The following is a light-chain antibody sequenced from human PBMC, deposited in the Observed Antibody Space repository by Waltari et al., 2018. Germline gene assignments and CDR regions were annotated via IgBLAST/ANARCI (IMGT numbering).Light chain of an antibody. CDR3: AAWDDSLNEML. CDR2: GND. Sequence: QPVLTQPPSASGTPGQGVTFSCSGPNSNIGSHTINWYQHLPGTTPKLLIYGNDQRPSGVPDRFSGSTSGTSASLAISGLQSEDEADYYCAAWDDSLNEMLFGGGTKLTVL. J-gene: IGLJ3*02. V-gene: IGLV1-44*01. CDR1: NSNIGSHT.